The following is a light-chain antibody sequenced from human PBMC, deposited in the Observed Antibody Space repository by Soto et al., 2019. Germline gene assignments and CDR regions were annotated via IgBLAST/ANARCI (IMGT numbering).Light chain of an antibody. CDR1: SSDVGAYDF. J-gene: IGLJ1*01. V-gene: IGLV2-14*03. Sequence: QSVLAQPASVSGFPGQSITISCTGTSSDVGAYDFVSWYQQHPDKAPKLMIYEVSNRPSGVSYRFSGSKSVNTATLTISGLQAEDEADYYCGSYTTSSTRVFGTGTKVTVL. CDR3: GSYTTSSTRV. CDR2: EVS.